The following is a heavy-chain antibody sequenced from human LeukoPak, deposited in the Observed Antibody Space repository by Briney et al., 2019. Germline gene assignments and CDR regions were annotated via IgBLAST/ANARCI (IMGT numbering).Heavy chain of an antibody. CDR3: ARDKLDYYNYGMAV. J-gene: IGHJ6*02. CDR1: GFTFSRFS. CDR2: ISSISSRSTII. D-gene: IGHD3-10*01. V-gene: IGHV3-48*01. Sequence: GGSLRLSCEASGFTFSRFSMNWVRQAPGKGLEWVSYISSISSRSTIIHYADSVKGRFTISRDNAKNSLYLQMNSLRAEDTAVYYCARDKLDYYNYGMAVWGQGTTVTVSS.